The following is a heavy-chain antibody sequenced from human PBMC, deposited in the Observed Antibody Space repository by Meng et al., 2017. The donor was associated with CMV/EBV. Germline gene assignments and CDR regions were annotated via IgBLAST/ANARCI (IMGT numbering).Heavy chain of an antibody. CDR1: GYTFTSYY. V-gene: IGHV1-46*01. CDR3: ARGEITIFGVGNDTFDI. J-gene: IGHJ3*02. Sequence: ASVKVSCKASGYTFTSYYMHWLRQAPGQGLEWMGIISPSGGSTSYAQKFQGRVTMTRDTSTSTVYMELSSLRSEDTAVYYCARGEITIFGVGNDTFDIWGQGTMVTVSS. D-gene: IGHD3-3*01. CDR2: ISPSGGST.